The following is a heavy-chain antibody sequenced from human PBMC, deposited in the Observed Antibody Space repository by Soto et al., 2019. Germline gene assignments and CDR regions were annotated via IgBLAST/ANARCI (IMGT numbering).Heavy chain of an antibody. V-gene: IGHV3-23*01. CDR1: GFTFRSSP. D-gene: IGHD6-19*01. Sequence: GGSLRLSCAVSGFTFRSSPMSWVRRAPGKGLVWVSGISGDENSKNYADSVRGRFTISRDNAKNTLYLQMNSLRAEDTAIYYCARGPSGSGFYVGDYWGQGTQVTVSS. CDR3: ARGPSGSGFYVGDY. J-gene: IGHJ4*02. CDR2: ISGDENSK.